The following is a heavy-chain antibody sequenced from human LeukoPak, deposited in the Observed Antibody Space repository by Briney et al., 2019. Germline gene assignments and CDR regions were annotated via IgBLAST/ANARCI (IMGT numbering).Heavy chain of an antibody. CDR1: GFTVSSNY. D-gene: IGHD5-18*01. CDR2: IYSGGST. V-gene: IGHV3-66*01. Sequence: GGSLRLSCAASGFTVSSNYMSWVRQAPGKGLEWVSVIYSGGSTYCADSVKGRFTISRDNSKNTLYLQMNSMRAEDTAVYYCARTAVGYSYGFGVLYFDYWGQGTLVTVSS. CDR3: ARTAVGYSYGFGVLYFDY. J-gene: IGHJ4*02.